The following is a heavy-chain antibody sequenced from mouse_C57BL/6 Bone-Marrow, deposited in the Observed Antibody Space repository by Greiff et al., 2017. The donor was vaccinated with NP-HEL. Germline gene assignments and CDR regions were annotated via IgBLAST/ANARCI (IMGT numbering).Heavy chain of an antibody. CDR1: GYTFTSYW. CDR3: APYYYGSSQYYFDY. V-gene: IGHV1-50*01. J-gene: IGHJ2*01. Sequence: QVQLQQPGAELVKPGASVKLSCKASGYTFTSYWMQWVKQRPGQGLEWIGEIDPSDSYTNYNQKFKGKATLTVDTSSSTAYMQLSSLTSEDSAVYYCAPYYYGSSQYYFDYWGQGTTLTVSS. CDR2: IDPSDSYT. D-gene: IGHD1-1*01.